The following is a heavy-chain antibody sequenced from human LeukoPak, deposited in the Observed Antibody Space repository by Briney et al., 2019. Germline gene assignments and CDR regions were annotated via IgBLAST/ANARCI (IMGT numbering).Heavy chain of an antibody. CDR1: GFTFSSYG. CDR3: AKGSKALVFTRDHYMDV. CDR2: IRYDGSNK. J-gene: IGHJ6*03. V-gene: IGHV3-30*02. Sequence: SGGSLRLSCAASGFTFSSYGMHWVRQAPGKGLEWVAFIRYDGSNKYHADSVKGRFTISRDNSKSTLYLQMNSLRAEDTAVYYCAKGSKALVFTRDHYMDVWGKGTTVTFSS. D-gene: IGHD3-22*01.